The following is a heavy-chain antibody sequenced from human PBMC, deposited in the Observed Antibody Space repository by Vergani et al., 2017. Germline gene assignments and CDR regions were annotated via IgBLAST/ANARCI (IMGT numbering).Heavy chain of an antibody. CDR3: ASGGDIGVVPSAKNWFDP. Sequence: QVQLVQSGAEVKKPGSSVKVSCKASGGTFSSYAISWVRQAPGQGLEWMGGIIPIFGTANYAQKFQGRVTITADESTSTAYMELSSLRSEDTAVYYCASGGDIGVVPSAKNWFDPWGQGTLVTVSS. D-gene: IGHD2-2*01. J-gene: IGHJ5*02. V-gene: IGHV1-69*01. CDR1: GGTFSSYA. CDR2: IIPIFGTA.